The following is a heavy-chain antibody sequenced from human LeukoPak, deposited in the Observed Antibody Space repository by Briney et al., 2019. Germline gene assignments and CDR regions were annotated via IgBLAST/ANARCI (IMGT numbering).Heavy chain of an antibody. CDR2: INPNSGGT. J-gene: IGHJ4*02. Sequence: ASVKVSCKASGYTFTDYHMHWVRQAPGQGLEWMGWINPNSGGTNYAQKFQGRVTMTRDTSISTAYMELSRLRSDDTAVYYCARDRGQQLVHDYWGQGTPVTVSS. CDR3: ARDRGQQLVHDY. D-gene: IGHD6-13*01. CDR1: GYTFTDYH. V-gene: IGHV1-2*02.